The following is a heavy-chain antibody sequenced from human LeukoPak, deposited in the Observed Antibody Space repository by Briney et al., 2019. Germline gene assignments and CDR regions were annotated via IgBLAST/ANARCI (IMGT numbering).Heavy chain of an antibody. CDR3: ARDVRKQGLWS. CDR1: GFTVSTNY. J-gene: IGHJ4*02. D-gene: IGHD3-10*01. V-gene: IGHV3-66*01. Sequence: GGSLRLSCAASGFTVSTNYMSWVRQAPGKGLEWVSIIYSGDRTDCADSLKGRFTISRDTSKNTLSLQMSSLRAEDTAVYYCARDVRKQGLWSWGQGTLVTVSS. CDR2: IYSGDRT.